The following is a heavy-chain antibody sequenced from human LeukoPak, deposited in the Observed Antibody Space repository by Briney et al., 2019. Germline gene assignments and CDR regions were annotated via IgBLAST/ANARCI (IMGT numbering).Heavy chain of an antibody. V-gene: IGHV4-38-2*02. CDR3: ARDGDATYFDY. J-gene: IGHJ4*02. Sequence: SETLSLTCTVSGYSISSGYYWGWIRQPPGKGLEWIGSIYHSGSAYYNPSLKSRVTISVDTSKNQFSLKLSSVTAADTAVYYCARDGDATYFDYWGQGTLVTVSS. CDR1: GYSISSGYY. D-gene: IGHD3-10*01. CDR2: IYHSGSA.